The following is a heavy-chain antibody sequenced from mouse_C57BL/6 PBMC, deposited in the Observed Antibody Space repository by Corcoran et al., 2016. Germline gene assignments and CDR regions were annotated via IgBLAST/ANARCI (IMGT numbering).Heavy chain of an antibody. V-gene: IGHV3-6*01. J-gene: IGHJ2*01. CDR2: ISYDGSN. Sequence: DVQLQESGPGLVKPSQSLSLTCSVTGYSITSGYYWNWIRQFPGNKLEWMGYISYDGSNNYNPSLKNRISITRDTSKNQFFLKLNSVTTEDTATYYCARDKGKNWYFDVWGQGTTLTVSS. CDR1: GYSITSGYY. CDR3: ARDKGKNWYFDV. D-gene: IGHD1-3*01.